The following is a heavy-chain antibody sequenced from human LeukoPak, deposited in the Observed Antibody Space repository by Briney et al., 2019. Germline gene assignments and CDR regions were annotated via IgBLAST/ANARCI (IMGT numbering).Heavy chain of an antibody. CDR1: GFTFSNYG. Sequence: GGSLRLSCVASGFTFSNYGMSWVRQAPGKGLEWVSRISFSGVNTYYADSVRGRFTISRDKSKNTLYLQMNSLRAEDTAVYYCARALIYYGSGSFFDYWGQGTLVTVSS. CDR3: ARALIYYGSGSFFDY. CDR2: ISFSGVNT. D-gene: IGHD3-10*01. J-gene: IGHJ4*02. V-gene: IGHV3-23*01.